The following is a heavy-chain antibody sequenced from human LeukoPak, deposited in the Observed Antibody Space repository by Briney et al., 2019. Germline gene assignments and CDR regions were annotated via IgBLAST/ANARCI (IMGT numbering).Heavy chain of an antibody. J-gene: IGHJ5*02. CDR1: GGSFSGYY. CDR3: ARHREGQQLVPYNWFDP. CDR2: INHSGST. Sequence: SETLSLTCAVYGGSFSGYYWSWIRQPPGKGLEWIGEINHSGSTNYNPSLKSRVTISVDTSKNQFSLKLSSVTAADTAVYYCARHREGQQLVPYNWFDPWGQGTLVTVSS. V-gene: IGHV4-34*01. D-gene: IGHD6-13*01.